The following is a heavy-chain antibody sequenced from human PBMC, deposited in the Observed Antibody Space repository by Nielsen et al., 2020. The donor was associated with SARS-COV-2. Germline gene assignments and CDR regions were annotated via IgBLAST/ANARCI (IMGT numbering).Heavy chain of an antibody. CDR3: ARARAGGDTGDY. V-gene: IGHV1-18*01. CDR2: ISPYNGNT. Sequence: ASVKVSCKASGGTFSSYAISWVRQAPGQGLEWLGWISPYNGNTNYAQKFQGRVTMTTDTSTSTAYMELRSLRSDDTAVYYCARARAGGDTGDYWGQGTLVTVSS. J-gene: IGHJ4*02. D-gene: IGHD4-17*01. CDR1: GGTFSSYA.